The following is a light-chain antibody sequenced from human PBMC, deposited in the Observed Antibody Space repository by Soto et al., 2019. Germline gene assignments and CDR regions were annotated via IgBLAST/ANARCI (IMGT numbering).Light chain of an antibody. Sequence: QSVLTQPASVSGSPGQSITISCTGTSSDVGGYKSVSWYQHHPGKAPKLMIYDVSNRPSGVSNRFSGSKSGNTASLTISGLQAEDDADYYGSSYTSSSTVVFGGGTKLTVL. CDR2: DVS. J-gene: IGLJ2*01. CDR3: SSYTSSSTVV. V-gene: IGLV2-14*03. CDR1: SSDVGGYKS.